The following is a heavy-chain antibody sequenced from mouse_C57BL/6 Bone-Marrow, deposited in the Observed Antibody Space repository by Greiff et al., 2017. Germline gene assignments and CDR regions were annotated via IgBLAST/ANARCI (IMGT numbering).Heavy chain of an antibody. CDR1: GYTFTGYW. J-gene: IGHJ2*01. CDR2: ILPGSGST. D-gene: IGHD1-1*01. Sequence: QVQLQQSGAELMKPGASVKLSCKATGYTFTGYWLEWVKQRPGHGLEWIGEILPGSGSTNYNEKFKGKATFTADTSSNTAYIQLSSLTTEDSAIYYGARADYYGSSYAFDYWGQGTTLTVSS. V-gene: IGHV1-9*01. CDR3: ARADYYGSSYAFDY.